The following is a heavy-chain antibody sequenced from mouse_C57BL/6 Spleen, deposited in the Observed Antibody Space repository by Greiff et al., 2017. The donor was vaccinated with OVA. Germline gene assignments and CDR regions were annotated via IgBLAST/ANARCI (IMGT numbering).Heavy chain of an antibody. D-gene: IGHD1-1*01. CDR3: ARSGYSYGSSYPAWFAY. CDR2: IDPSDSYT. V-gene: IGHV1-69*01. CDR1: GYTFTSYW. J-gene: IGHJ3*01. Sequence: QVQLQQPGAELVMPGASVKLSCKASGYTFTSYWMHWVKQRPGQGLEWIGEIDPSDSYTNYNQKFKGKSTLTVDKSSSPAYMQLSSLTSEDSAVYDCARSGYSYGSSYPAWFAYWGQGTLVTVSA.